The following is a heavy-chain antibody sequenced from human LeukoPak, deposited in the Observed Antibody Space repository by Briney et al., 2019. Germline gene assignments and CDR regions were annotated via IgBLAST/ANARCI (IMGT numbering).Heavy chain of an antibody. V-gene: IGHV4-59*12. CDR2: IYYSGGT. CDR3: AREPRPGRVGGSGYMDV. Sequence: SETLSHTCTVSGGSISSYYWSWIRQPPGKGLEWIGYIYYSGGTNYNPSLKSRVTISVDTSKNQFSLKLSSVTAADTAVYYCAREPRPGRVGGSGYMDVWGKGTTVTISS. J-gene: IGHJ6*03. CDR1: GGSISSYY. D-gene: IGHD3-10*01.